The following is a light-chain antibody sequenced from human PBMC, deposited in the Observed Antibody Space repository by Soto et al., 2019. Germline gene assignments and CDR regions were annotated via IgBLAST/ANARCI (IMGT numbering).Light chain of an antibody. CDR2: IERSGSY. CDR3: ETWDSNTHTV. Sequence: QLVLTQSSSASASLGSSVKLTCTLSSGHSTYTIAWHQQQPGKAPRYLMKIERSGSYNKGSGVPDCFSGSSSGADRYLTISNLQSEDEADYYCETWDSNTHTVFGGGTQLTVL. J-gene: IGLJ7*01. CDR1: SGHSTYT. V-gene: IGLV4-60*03.